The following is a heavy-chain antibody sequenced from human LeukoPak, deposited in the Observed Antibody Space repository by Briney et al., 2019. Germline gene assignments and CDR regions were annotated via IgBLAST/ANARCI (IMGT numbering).Heavy chain of an antibody. J-gene: IGHJ4*02. V-gene: IGHV1-18*01. CDR3: ARSEGYYDSSGYLDY. D-gene: IGHD3-22*01. Sequence: ASVKVSCTASGYTFTSYGISWVRQATGQGLEWMGWINAYNGNTNYAQKLQGRVTMTTDTSTSTAYMELRSLRSDDTAVYYCARSEGYYDSSGYLDYWGQGTLVTVSS. CDR1: GYTFTSYG. CDR2: INAYNGNT.